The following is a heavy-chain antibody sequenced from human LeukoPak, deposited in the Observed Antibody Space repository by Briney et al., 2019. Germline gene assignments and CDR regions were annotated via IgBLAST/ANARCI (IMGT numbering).Heavy chain of an antibody. J-gene: IGHJ4*02. CDR2: LYSGGAA. CDR1: GFTVSSNY. D-gene: IGHD6-19*01. CDR3: TKLKGWYGEGFFDY. V-gene: IGHV3-53*01. Sequence: GGSLRLSCAASGFTVSSNYMSWVRQPAGKGLEWVSVLYSGGAAFYAASVKGRFTISRDTSKNTLYLQMNDLRADDTAVYYCTKLKGWYGEGFFDYWGQGTLVTVSS.